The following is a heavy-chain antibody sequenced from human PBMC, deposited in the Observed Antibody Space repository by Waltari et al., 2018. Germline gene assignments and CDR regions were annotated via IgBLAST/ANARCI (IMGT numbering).Heavy chain of an antibody. Sequence: QVQLVQSGAEVKKPGASVKVSCQASGYTFTIYAMHWVRQAPGQRLECMGWINAGNGNKKYSQKLQGRVNITMDTSASTAYMELSSLRSEDTAVYYCARDPGHTMNLDYWGQGTLVTVSS. V-gene: IGHV1-3*01. J-gene: IGHJ4*02. CDR2: INAGNGNK. CDR1: GYTFTIYA. D-gene: IGHD3-3*01. CDR3: ARDPGHTMNLDY.